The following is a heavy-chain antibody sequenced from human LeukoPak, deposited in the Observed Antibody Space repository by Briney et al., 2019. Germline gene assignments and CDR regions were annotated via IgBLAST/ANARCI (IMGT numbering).Heavy chain of an antibody. J-gene: IGHJ4*02. CDR1: GYTFTIYA. CDR2: INAGNGNT. CDR3: ARRVGATTFDY. Sequence: GASVTVSCTASGYTFTIYAMHWVRQAPGQRLEWMGWINAGNGNTKYSQKFQGRVTITRDTSASTAYMELSSLRSEDTAVYYCARRVGATTFDYWGQGTLVTVSS. D-gene: IGHD1-26*01. V-gene: IGHV1-3*01.